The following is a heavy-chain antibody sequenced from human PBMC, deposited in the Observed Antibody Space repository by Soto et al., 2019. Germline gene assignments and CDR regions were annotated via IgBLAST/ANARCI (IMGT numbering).Heavy chain of an antibody. CDR1: GFTFSSYA. J-gene: IGHJ4*02. D-gene: IGHD4-17*01. CDR2: ISYDGSNK. V-gene: IGHV3-30-3*01. CDR3: ARVGRLHYFDY. Sequence: ESGGGVVQPGRSLRLSCAASGFTFSSYAMHWVRQAPGKGLKWVAVISYDGSNKYYADSVKGRFTISRDNSKNTLFLQMNSLRAEDTAVYYCARVGRLHYFDYWGQGTLVTVSS.